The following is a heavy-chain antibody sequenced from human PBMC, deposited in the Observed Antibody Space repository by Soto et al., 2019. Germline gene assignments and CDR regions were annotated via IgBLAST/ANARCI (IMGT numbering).Heavy chain of an antibody. CDR1: GFILNNYA. CDR2: IGGTDGDSDGVP. Sequence: VQLLESGGDLVQPGGSLRLSCVASGFILNNYAMSWVRQAPGKGLEWVSTIGGTDGDSDGVPWYEDSVKGRFTISRGRSGNPFFFEMGNLGAGGLGLFFRGKRGRNRGAFDFWGQGTTVVVSS. CDR3: GKRGRNRGAFDF. J-gene: IGHJ3*01. V-gene: IGHV3-23*01. D-gene: IGHD3-16*01.